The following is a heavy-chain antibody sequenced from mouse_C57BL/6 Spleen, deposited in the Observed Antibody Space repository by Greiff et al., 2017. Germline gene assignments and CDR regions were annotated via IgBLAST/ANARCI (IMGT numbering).Heavy chain of an antibody. V-gene: IGHV1-69*01. CDR2: IDPSDSYT. D-gene: IGHD1-1*01. CDR1: GYTFTSYW. J-gene: IGHJ4*01. CDR3: ARITGVADYYAMDY. Sequence: VQLQQPGAELVMPGASVKLSCKASGYTFTSYWMHWVKQRPGQGLEWIGEIDPSDSYTNYNQKFKGKSTLTVDKSSSTAYMQLSSLTSEDSAVYYCARITGVADYYAMDYWGQGTSGTVSS.